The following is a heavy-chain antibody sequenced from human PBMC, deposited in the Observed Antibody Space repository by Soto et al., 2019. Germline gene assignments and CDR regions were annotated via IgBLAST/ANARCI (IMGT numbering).Heavy chain of an antibody. J-gene: IGHJ5*01. Sequence: QVQLVESGGGVVQPGRSLRLTCAASGFTFSSSGMHWVRQAPGKGLEWVALIAYDGSKTYDGDSVRGRFTISRDNSENTLFLQMNSLRAEDTAVYYCARWVGGSMFDNSGKYDSWGQGTLVTVSS. D-gene: IGHD3-22*01. CDR3: ARWVGGSMFDNSGKYDS. V-gene: IGHV3-30*03. CDR1: GFTFSSSG. CDR2: IAYDGSKT.